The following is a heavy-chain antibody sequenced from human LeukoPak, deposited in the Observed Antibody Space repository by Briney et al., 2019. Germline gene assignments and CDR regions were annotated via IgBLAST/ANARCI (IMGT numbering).Heavy chain of an antibody. D-gene: IGHD3-22*01. V-gene: IGHV3-74*01. CDR3: ARDVYYDSSRGIGDY. CDR1: GFTFSSYW. CDR2: INGDGSST. Sequence: PGGSLRLSCAASGFTFSSYWMHWVRQAPGKGLVWVSRINGDGSSTGYADSVKGRFTISRDNAKNTLYLQMNSLRAEDTAVYYCARDVYYDSSRGIGDYWGQGTLVTVSS. J-gene: IGHJ4*02.